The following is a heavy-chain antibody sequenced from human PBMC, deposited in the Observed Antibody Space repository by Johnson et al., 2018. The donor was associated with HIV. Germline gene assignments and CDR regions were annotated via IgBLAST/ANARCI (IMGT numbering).Heavy chain of an antibody. V-gene: IGHV3-9*01. J-gene: IGHJ3*02. CDR2: ISWNSGSI. Sequence: QLVESGGGLVQPGRSLRLSCAASGFTFDDYAMYWVRQAPGKGLAWVSGISWNSGSIGYADSVKGRFPISRDNSKNTLYLQMNSLRADDTAVYYCARDEEVMYAMGAFDIWGQGTMVTVSS. D-gene: IGHD2-8*02. CDR3: ARDEEVMYAMGAFDI. CDR1: GFTFDDYA.